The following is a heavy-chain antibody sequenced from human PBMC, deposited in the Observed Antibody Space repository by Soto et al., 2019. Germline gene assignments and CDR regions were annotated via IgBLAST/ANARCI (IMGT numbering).Heavy chain of an antibody. V-gene: IGHV1-69*13. CDR1: GGTFSSYA. CDR2: IIPIFGTA. D-gene: IGHD5-18*01. Sequence: GASVKVSCKASGGTFSSYAISWVRQAPGQGLEWMGGIIPIFGTANYAQKFQGRVTITADESTSTAYMELSSLRSGDTAVYYCASPPSPRGYSYGDHPHAFDIWGQGTTVTVSS. CDR3: ASPPSPRGYSYGDHPHAFDI. J-gene: IGHJ3*02.